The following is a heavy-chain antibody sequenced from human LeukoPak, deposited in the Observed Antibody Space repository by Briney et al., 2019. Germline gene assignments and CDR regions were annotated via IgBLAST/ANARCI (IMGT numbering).Heavy chain of an antibody. CDR3: AKHIAMGSGNYFDPYYYGIDV. CDR1: GFTFSSYG. Sequence: PGGSLRLSCAASGFTFSSYGMHWVRQAPGKGLEWVVVISYDGNKKYYADSVKGRFTITRDNFKSMLYLQMNSLRAEDTAVYYCAKHIAMGSGNYFDPYYYGIDVWGQGTTVTVSS. J-gene: IGHJ6*02. CDR2: ISYDGNKK. D-gene: IGHD3-10*01. V-gene: IGHV3-30*18.